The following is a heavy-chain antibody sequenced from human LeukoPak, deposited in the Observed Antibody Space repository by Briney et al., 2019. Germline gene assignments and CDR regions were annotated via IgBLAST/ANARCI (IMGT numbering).Heavy chain of an antibody. CDR3: ARRLLTGYCEF. CDR2: FYSGDTT. Sequence: QPGGSLRLSCAASGFTVSSTYMSWVRQAPGKGLEWVSVFYSGDTTYYANSVKGRFTTSRDNSKNMLYLQMNSLRAEDTAVYYCARRLLTGYCEFWGQGTLVTVSS. V-gene: IGHV3-66*01. D-gene: IGHD3-9*01. J-gene: IGHJ4*02. CDR1: GFTVSSTY.